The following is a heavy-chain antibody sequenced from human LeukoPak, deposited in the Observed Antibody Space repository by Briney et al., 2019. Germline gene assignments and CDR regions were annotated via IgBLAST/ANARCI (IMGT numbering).Heavy chain of an antibody. D-gene: IGHD6-13*01. CDR2: ISPYNGNT. CDR1: GSIFTKYG. Sequence: GASVKVSRKASGSIFTKYGITWVRQAPGQGLEWMGWISPYNGNTNYAQKFQSRATMTTDTYTSTAYMELRRLRSDDTAVYYCARDGMAAPGTVDYWGQGTLVTVSS. J-gene: IGHJ4*02. V-gene: IGHV1-18*01. CDR3: ARDGMAAPGTVDY.